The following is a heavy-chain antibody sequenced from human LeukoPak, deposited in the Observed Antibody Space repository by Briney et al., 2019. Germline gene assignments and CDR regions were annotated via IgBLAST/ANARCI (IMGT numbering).Heavy chain of an antibody. Sequence: ARGSLRLSCAASGFTFSVHYMDWVRQAPGKGLEWVGRVRNKANTYSTDYAASVRGRFTISRDDSKKSLYLQMNGLKTEDTAVYYCARAGGSGDYYSHYSDYWGQGTLVTVSS. CDR1: GFTFSVHY. J-gene: IGHJ4*02. CDR2: VRNKANTYST. CDR3: ARAGGSGDYYSHYSDY. D-gene: IGHD2-21*02. V-gene: IGHV3-72*01.